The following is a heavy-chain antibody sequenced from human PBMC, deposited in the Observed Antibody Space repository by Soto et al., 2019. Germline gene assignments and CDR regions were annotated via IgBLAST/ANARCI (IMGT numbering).Heavy chain of an antibody. V-gene: IGHV4-61*08. Sequence: ETLSLTCAVSGGSISSGGYSWSWIRQPPGKGLEWIGYIYYSGSTNYNPSLKSRVTISVDTSKNQFSLKLSSVTAADTAVYYCARSSAPAVLRYFDWSLSLDYWGQGTLVTVS. CDR3: ARSSAPAVLRYFDWSLSLDY. CDR2: IYYSGST. D-gene: IGHD3-9*01. J-gene: IGHJ4*02. CDR1: GGSISSGGYS.